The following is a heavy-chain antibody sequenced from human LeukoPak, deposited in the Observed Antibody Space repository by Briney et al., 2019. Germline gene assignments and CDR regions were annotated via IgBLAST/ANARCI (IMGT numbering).Heavy chain of an antibody. CDR2: IYGGGST. J-gene: IGHJ4*02. CDR1: EFSVGSNY. Sequence: GGSLRLSCAASEFSVGSNYMTWVRQAPGKGLEWVSLIYGGGSTYYADSLKGRFPISRDNAKNSLYLQMNSLIAEDSAGYYCAREQWLVRRGRGHFDYWGQGTLVTVSS. V-gene: IGHV3-66*01. D-gene: IGHD6-19*01. CDR3: AREQWLVRRGRGHFDY.